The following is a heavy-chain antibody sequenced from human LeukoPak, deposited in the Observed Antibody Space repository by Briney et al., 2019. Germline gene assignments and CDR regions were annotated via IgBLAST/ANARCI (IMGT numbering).Heavy chain of an antibody. CDR3: VKDHRMTTVTTGGYFDY. CDR1: GFIFSSYA. Sequence: GGSLRLSCSASGFIFSSYAMHWVRQAPGKGLEYVSAISSNGGSTYYADSVKGRYTISRDNSKNTLYLQMSSLRAEDTAVYYCVKDHRMTTVTTGGYFDYWGQGTLVTVSS. J-gene: IGHJ4*02. CDR2: ISSNGGST. V-gene: IGHV3-64D*06. D-gene: IGHD4-17*01.